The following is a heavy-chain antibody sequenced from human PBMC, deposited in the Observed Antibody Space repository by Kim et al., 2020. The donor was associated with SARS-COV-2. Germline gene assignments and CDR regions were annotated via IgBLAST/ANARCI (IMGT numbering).Heavy chain of an antibody. CDR3: ANPRGGVTDF. D-gene: IGHD2-21*02. CDR2: ITGSGGTT. V-gene: IGHV3-23*01. J-gene: IGHJ4*02. CDR1: GFTFSTYG. Sequence: GGSLRLSCAASGFTFSTYGMSWVRQAAGKGLEWVSGITGSGGTTSYADSVKGRFTISRDNSKNTLYLQMNSLRAEDTAGYYCANPRGGVTDFWGQGTLVTVSS.